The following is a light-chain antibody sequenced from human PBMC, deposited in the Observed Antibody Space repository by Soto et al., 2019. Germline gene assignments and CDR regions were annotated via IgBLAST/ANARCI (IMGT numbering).Light chain of an antibody. Sequence: QSVLTQPPSVSEAPRQRVTISCSGSSSNIGNNAVNWYQQLPGKAPKLLIYYDDLLPSGVSDRFSGSKSGTSASLAISGLQSEYEADYYCAAWDDSLNGVVFGGGTKVTVL. V-gene: IGLV1-36*01. J-gene: IGLJ2*01. CDR2: YDD. CDR1: SSNIGNNA. CDR3: AAWDDSLNGVV.